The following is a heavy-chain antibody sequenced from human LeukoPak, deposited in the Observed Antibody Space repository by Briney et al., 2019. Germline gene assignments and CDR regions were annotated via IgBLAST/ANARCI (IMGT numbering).Heavy chain of an antibody. V-gene: IGHV3-21*01. CDR1: GCTFSSYG. Sequence: PGGSLRRSCAASGCTFSSYGMSLVRQAPGKGLRWLSSISSSSSYIYYEDSVKGRLHISKDNAKNSLYQKKNSMRAEDTAVYYCARPHPRLLGWDAFDIWGQGTMVTVSS. CDR2: ISSSSSYI. J-gene: IGHJ3*02. CDR3: ARPHPRLLGWDAFDI. D-gene: IGHD2-15*01.